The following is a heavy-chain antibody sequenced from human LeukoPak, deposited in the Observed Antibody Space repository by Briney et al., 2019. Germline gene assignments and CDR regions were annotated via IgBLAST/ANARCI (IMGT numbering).Heavy chain of an antibody. J-gene: IGHJ4*02. CDR1: GFSFSRYG. CDR2: ISYDGSNK. V-gene: IGHV3-30*18. Sequence: GGSLRLSCAASGFSFSRYGMHWVRQAPGKGLEWMAVISYDGSNKYYTDSVKGRFTISRDNSKNTLHLEMNSLGAEDTALFYCAEDPGSIRNFFDYWGRGTLVTVAS. CDR3: AEDPGSIRNFFDY. D-gene: IGHD4-11*01.